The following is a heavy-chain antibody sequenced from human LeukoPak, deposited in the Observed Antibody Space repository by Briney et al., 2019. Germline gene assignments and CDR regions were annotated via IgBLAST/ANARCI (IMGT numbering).Heavy chain of an antibody. CDR1: GGSISSSSYY. CDR3: ARHDHPTRLLTGFDP. CDR2: IYYSGST. J-gene: IGHJ5*02. D-gene: IGHD2-21*02. V-gene: IGHV4-39*01. Sequence: SETLSLTCTVSGGSISSSSYYWGWIRQPPGKGLEWIGSIYYSGSTYYNPSLKSRVTISVDTSKNQFSLKLSSVTAADTAVYYYARHDHPTRLLTGFDPWGQGTLVTVYS.